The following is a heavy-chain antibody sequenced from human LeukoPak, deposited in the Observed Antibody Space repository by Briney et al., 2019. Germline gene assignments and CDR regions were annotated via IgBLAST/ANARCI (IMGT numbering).Heavy chain of an antibody. Sequence: SQTLSLTFAISGDSVSSNSAAWTWIRQSPSRGLEWLGRTYYRSKWYNDYEVSVQSRITINPDTSKNQFSLQLNSVTPEDTAVYYCARGRVTTIANYYYYYIDVWGKGTTVTVSS. J-gene: IGHJ6*03. CDR3: ARGRVTTIANYYYYYIDV. CDR1: GDSVSSNSAA. D-gene: IGHD4-17*01. V-gene: IGHV6-1*01. CDR2: TYYRSKWYN.